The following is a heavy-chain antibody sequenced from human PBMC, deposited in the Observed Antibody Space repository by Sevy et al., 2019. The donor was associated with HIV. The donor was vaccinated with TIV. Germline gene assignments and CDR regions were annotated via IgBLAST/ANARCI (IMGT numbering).Heavy chain of an antibody. CDR1: GGTFSSYA. V-gene: IGHV1-69*13. J-gene: IGHJ4*02. CDR3: ASQGDRYYYGSGRSSYYFDY. D-gene: IGHD3-10*01. CDR2: IIPIFGTA. Sequence: ASVKVSCKASGGTFSSYAISWVRQAPGQGLEWMGGIIPIFGTANYAQKFQGRVTITADESTNTAYMELSSLRSEDTAVYYCASQGDRYYYGSGRSSYYFDYWGQGTLVTVSS.